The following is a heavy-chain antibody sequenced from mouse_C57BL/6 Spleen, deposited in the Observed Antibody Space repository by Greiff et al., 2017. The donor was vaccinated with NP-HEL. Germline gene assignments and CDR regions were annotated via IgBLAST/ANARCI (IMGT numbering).Heavy chain of an antibody. D-gene: IGHD1-1*01. CDR2: IRLKSDNYAT. J-gene: IGHJ2*01. CDR1: GFTFSNYW. CDR3: TGFYYYGSSPFDY. Sequence: EVQVVESGGGLVQPGGSMKLSCVASGFTFSNYWMNWVRQSPEKGLEWVAQIRLKSDNYATHYAESVKGRFTISRDDSKSSVYLQMNNLRAEDTGIYYCTGFYYYGSSPFDYWGQGTTLTVSS. V-gene: IGHV6-3*01.